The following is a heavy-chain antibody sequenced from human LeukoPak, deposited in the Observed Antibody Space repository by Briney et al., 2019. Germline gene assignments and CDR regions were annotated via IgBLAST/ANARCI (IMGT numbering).Heavy chain of an antibody. D-gene: IGHD1-26*01. CDR1: GGSISGTNW. Sequence: PSGTLSLTCGVSGGSISGTNWWSWVRQPPGQGLEWIGEISLRGLTNYNPSLRSRLTMSLDESRNQVSLNLTSVTAADTAVYYCSRESGPFSPFGFWGQGTLVSVHS. V-gene: IGHV4-4*02. J-gene: IGHJ4*02. CDR3: SRESGPFSPFGF. CDR2: ISLRGLT.